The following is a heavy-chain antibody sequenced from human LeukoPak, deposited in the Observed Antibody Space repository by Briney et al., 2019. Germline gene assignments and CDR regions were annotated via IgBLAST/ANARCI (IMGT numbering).Heavy chain of an antibody. V-gene: IGHV4-59*08. D-gene: IGHD6-19*01. CDR2: IYYSGST. J-gene: IGHJ4*02. CDR3: ARRSGYSSVAVDY. CDR1: GGSISSYY. Sequence: SETLSLTCTVSGGSISSYYWSWIRQPPGKGLEWIGYIYYSGSTNYNPSLKSRVTISVDTSKNQFSLKLSSVTAADTAVYYCARRSGYSSVAVDYWGQGTLVTVSS.